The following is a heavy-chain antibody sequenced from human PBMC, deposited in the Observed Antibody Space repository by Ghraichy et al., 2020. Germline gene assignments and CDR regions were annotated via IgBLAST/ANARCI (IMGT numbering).Heavy chain of an antibody. D-gene: IGHD6-19*01. Sequence: GGSLRLSCAASGFTFSNYWMSWVRQAPRKGLEWVANIKEDGSDKYYVDSVKGRFTISRDNAKNSLYLQMNSLTAEDTALYFCVTGGGRGGWWSYWGQGSLVIVSS. V-gene: IGHV3-7*03. CDR1: GFTFSNYW. J-gene: IGHJ4*02. CDR2: IKEDGSDK. CDR3: VTGGGRGGWWSY.